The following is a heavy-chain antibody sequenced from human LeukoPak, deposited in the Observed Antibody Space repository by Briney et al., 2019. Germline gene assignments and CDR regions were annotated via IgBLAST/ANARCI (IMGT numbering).Heavy chain of an antibody. D-gene: IGHD3-16*02. CDR2: ISYDGSNK. V-gene: IGHV3-30*03. J-gene: IGHJ4*02. CDR3: ASSGVYDYVWGSYPSDY. CDR1: GFTFSSYG. Sequence: GGSLRLSCAASGFTFSSYGMHWVRQAPGKGLEWVAVISYDGSNKYYADSVKGRFTISRDNSKNTLYLQMNSLRAEDTAVYYCASSGVYDYVWGSYPSDYWGQGTLVTVSS.